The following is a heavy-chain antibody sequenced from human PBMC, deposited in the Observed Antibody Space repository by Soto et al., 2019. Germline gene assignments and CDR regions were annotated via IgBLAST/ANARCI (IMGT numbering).Heavy chain of an antibody. D-gene: IGHD6-13*01. CDR2: ISGSGGST. J-gene: IGHJ6*02. CDR3: AKASIAAAGYPDYYYGMDV. CDR1: GFTLSSYA. V-gene: IGHV3-23*01. Sequence: GGSLRLSCAASGFTLSSYAMSWVRQAPGKGLEWVSAISGSGGSTYYADSVKGRFTISRDNSKNTLYLQMNSLRAEDTAVYYCAKASIAAAGYPDYYYGMDVWGQGTTVTVSS.